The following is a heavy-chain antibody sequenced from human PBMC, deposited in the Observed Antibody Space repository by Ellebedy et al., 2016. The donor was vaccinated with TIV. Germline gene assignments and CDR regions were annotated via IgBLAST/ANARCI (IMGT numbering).Heavy chain of an antibody. CDR3: ARSIGGPGYYYFDY. CDR2: IIAGNGNT. Sequence: ASVKVSXXASGYTFTTYPIHWVRQAPGQRLEWMGLIIAGNGNTQYSQKFQGRVTITRDTSASTAYMELNSLRSEDTAVYFCARSIGGPGYYYFDYWGQGNLVTISS. J-gene: IGHJ4*02. CDR1: GYTFTTYP. D-gene: IGHD2-21*01. V-gene: IGHV1-3*01.